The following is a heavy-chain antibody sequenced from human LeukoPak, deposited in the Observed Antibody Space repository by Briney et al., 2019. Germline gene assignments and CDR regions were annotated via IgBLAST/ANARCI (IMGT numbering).Heavy chain of an antibody. Sequence: GGSLRLSCAASGFTFSSYAMSWVRQAPGKGLEWVSAISGSGGSTYYADSLKGRYTISRDNSKNTLYLPMNSLRAEDTAVYYGAKDVANIVATSNFDYWGQGTLVTVSS. CDR2: ISGSGGST. V-gene: IGHV3-23*01. CDR1: GFTFSSYA. D-gene: IGHD5-12*01. J-gene: IGHJ4*02. CDR3: AKDVANIVATSNFDY.